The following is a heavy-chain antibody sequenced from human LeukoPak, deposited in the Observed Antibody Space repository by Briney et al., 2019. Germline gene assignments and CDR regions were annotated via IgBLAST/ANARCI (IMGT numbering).Heavy chain of an antibody. D-gene: IGHD3-10*01. CDR1: GFTFSDYA. J-gene: IGHJ6*03. V-gene: IGHV3-30*04. CDR2: ISYDGNEK. CDR3: ARVSKPGWFDYYYMDV. Sequence: PGRSLRLSCAASGFTFSDYAMHWVRQAPGKGLEWVAVISYDGNEKYSADSVKGRFTISRDNSKNTLFLQMNSLRTEDTAVYYCARVSKPGWFDYYYMDVWGKGTTVIVSS.